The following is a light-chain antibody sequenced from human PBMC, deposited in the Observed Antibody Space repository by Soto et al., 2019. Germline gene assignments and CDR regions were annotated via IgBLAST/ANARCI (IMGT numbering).Light chain of an antibody. J-gene: IGKJ4*01. CDR2: GAS. CDR3: QQYNNWPLT. V-gene: IGKV3-15*01. CDR1: QSVYNN. Sequence: EIAMTQYPATLSVSPGERATLSCRTSQSVYNNLAWYQQKPGQAPRLLIYGASTRATGIPARFSGSGSGTDFTVTISSLQSEDFAVYYCQQYNNWPLTFGGGTKLEIK.